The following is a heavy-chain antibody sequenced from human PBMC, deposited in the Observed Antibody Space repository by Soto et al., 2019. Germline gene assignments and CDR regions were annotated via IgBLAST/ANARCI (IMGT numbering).Heavy chain of an antibody. CDR2: ISTYNGNT. V-gene: IGHV1-18*01. CDR3: ARDLLKDYYDSSGYYLPDGMDV. CDR1: GYTFTSYG. D-gene: IGHD3-22*01. J-gene: IGHJ6*02. Sequence: ASVKVSCKTAGYTFTSYGIGWVRQAPGQGLEWMGWISTYNGNTNYAQKLQGRVTMTTDTSTSTVYMEVRSLRSDDTAVYYCARDLLKDYYDSSGYYLPDGMDVWGQGTTVTVSS.